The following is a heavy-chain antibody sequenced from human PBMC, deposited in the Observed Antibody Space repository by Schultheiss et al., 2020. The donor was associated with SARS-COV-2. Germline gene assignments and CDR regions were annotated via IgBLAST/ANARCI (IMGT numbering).Heavy chain of an antibody. J-gene: IGHJ5*02. Sequence: ASVKVSCKASGYTFTSYGISWVRQAPGQGLEWMGWMNPNSGNTGYAQKFQGRVTMTRNTSISTAYMELSSLRSEDTAVYYCARWYYYDSSGWFDPWGQGTLVTVSS. CDR3: ARWYYYDSSGWFDP. CDR1: GYTFTSYG. V-gene: IGHV1-8*02. CDR2: MNPNSGNT. D-gene: IGHD3-22*01.